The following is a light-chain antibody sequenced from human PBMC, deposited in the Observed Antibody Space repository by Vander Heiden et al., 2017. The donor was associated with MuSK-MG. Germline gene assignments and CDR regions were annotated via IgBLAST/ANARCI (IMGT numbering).Light chain of an antibody. V-gene: IGKV1-5*03. Sequence: DIQMTQSPSTLSASAGDEVTITCRASQSINTWLAWYQQKPGKAPKLLIYKASSLESGVPSRFSGSGSGTDFTLTINGLQPDDFSTYYCQQYNSFSMTFGQGTNVEIK. CDR2: KAS. CDR3: QQYNSFSMT. CDR1: QSINTW. J-gene: IGKJ1*01.